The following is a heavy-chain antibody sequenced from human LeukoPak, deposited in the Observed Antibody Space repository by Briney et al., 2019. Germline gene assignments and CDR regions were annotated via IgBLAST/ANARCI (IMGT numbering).Heavy chain of an antibody. V-gene: IGHV3-23*01. CDR3: AKDSVGSGSYWCFDY. D-gene: IGHD1-26*01. CDR2: ISGSGGST. CDR1: GFTFSSYA. Sequence: GGSLRLSCAASGFTFSSYAMSWVRQAPGKGLEWVSAISGSGGSTYYADSVKGRFTISRDNSKNTLYLQMNSLRAEDTAVYYCAKDSVGSGSYWCFDYWGQGTLATVSS. J-gene: IGHJ4*02.